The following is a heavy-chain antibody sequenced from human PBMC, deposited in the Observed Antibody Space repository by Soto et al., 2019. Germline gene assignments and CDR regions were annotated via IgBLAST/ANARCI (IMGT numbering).Heavy chain of an antibody. V-gene: IGHV4-39*01. CDR3: ARRGSGSYYWDNWFDP. Sequence: PSETLSLTCTVSGGSISSSSYYWGWIRQPPGKGLEWIGSIYYSGSTYYNPSLKSRVTISVDTSKNQFSLKLSSVTAADTAVYYCARRGSGSYYWDNWFDPWGQGTLVTVSS. D-gene: IGHD1-26*01. CDR1: GGSISSSSYY. CDR2: IYYSGST. J-gene: IGHJ5*02.